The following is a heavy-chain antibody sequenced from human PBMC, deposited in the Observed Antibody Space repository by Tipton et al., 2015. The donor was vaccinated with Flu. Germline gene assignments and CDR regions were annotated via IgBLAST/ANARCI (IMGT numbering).Heavy chain of an antibody. CDR2: IWNDGSKK. J-gene: IGHJ4*02. Sequence: AASGFSFSRYGIHWVRQAPGKGLEWVAVIWNDGSKKYYVDSVKGRFTVSRDDSKNTLYLHMNSLRAEDTALYYCAKDSIFGAGTLFDFWGQGTLVTVSS. CDR3: AKDSIFGAGTLFDF. V-gene: IGHV3-33*06. D-gene: IGHD3-10*01. CDR1: GFSFSRYG.